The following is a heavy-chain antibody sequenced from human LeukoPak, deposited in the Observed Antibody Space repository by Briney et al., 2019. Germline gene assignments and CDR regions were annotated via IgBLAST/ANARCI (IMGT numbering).Heavy chain of an antibody. J-gene: IGHJ3*02. V-gene: IGHV3-66*02. CDR2: IYSGGST. CDR1: GFTVSSNY. CDR3: AMPRLKYSSGWTDAFGI. Sequence: GGSLRLSCAASGFTVSSNYMSWVRQAPGKGLEWVSVIYSGGSTYYADSVKGRFTISRDNSKNTLYLQMNSLRAEDTAVYYCAMPRLKYSSGWTDAFGIWGQGTMVTVSS. D-gene: IGHD6-19*01.